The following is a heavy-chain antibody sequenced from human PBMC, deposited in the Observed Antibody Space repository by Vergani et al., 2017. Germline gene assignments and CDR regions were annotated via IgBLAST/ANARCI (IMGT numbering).Heavy chain of an antibody. J-gene: IGHJ4*02. V-gene: IGHV4-59*01. Sequence: QVQLQESGPGLVKPSETLSLTCTVSGGSISSYYWSWIRQPPGKGLEWIGYIYYSGSTNYNPSLKSRVTISVDTSKNQFSLKLSSVTAADTAVYYCARDLVGSTPPFDYWGQGTLVTVSS. D-gene: IGHD6-13*01. CDR2: IYYSGST. CDR3: ARDLVGSTPPFDY. CDR1: GGSISSYY.